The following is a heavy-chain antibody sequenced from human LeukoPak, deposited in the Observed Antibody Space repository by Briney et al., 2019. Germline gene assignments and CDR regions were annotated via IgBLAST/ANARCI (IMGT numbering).Heavy chain of an antibody. CDR2: IYYSGST. J-gene: IGHJ4*02. CDR3: ARGYSSGPLDFDY. CDR1: GGSFSSYY. Sequence: SETLSLTCTVSGGSFSSYYWSWVRQPPGKGLEWIGYIYYSGSTNYNPSLKSRVTISVDTSKNQFSLKLSSVTAADTAVYYCARGYSSGPLDFDYWGQGTLVTVSS. V-gene: IGHV4-59*01. D-gene: IGHD6-19*01.